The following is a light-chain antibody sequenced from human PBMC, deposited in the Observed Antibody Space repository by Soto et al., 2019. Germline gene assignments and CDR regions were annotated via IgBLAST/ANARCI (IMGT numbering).Light chain of an antibody. V-gene: IGKV1-39*01. CDR1: QSIGGF. CDR3: QQSYSTPLT. J-gene: IGKJ4*01. CDR2: AAS. Sequence: DIQMTQSPSSLSVSVGDRVTITCRASQSIGGFLNWYQQKLGKAPKLLIYAASSLQSGVPSRFSGSGSGTDFTRTTSSLQPEDFATYYCQQSYSTPLTFGGGTKVDIK.